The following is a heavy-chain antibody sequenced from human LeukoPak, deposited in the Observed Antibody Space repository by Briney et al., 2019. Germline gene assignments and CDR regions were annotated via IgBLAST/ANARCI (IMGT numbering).Heavy chain of an antibody. V-gene: IGHV4-4*09. CDR3: ARHKAKYYNGSEAFDI. CDR2: IYTGGSP. Sequence: SETLSLTSTVSGRSLTSYYWSWVRPPPGEGLEWIGYIYTGGSPNYNPSLKSRATISVDTSKNQFSLKLSAVTAADTAVYYCARHKAKYYNGSEAFDIWGQGTMVTVSS. J-gene: IGHJ3*02. CDR1: GRSLTSYY. D-gene: IGHD2/OR15-2a*01.